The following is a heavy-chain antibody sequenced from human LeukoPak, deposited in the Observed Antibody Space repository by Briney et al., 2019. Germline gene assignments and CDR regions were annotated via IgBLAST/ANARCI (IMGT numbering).Heavy chain of an antibody. V-gene: IGHV3-49*03. CDR1: GFTFGDYA. CDR2: IRSKAYGGTT. Sequence: PGGSLRLSCTASGFTFGDYAMSWFRQAPGKGLAWVGFIRSKAYGGTTEYAASVKGRFTISRDDSKSIAYLQMNSLKTEDTAVYYCTRVTHPARLPTYYYYYYYMDVWGKGTTVTVSS. CDR3: TRVTHPARLPTYYYYYYYMDV. J-gene: IGHJ6*03.